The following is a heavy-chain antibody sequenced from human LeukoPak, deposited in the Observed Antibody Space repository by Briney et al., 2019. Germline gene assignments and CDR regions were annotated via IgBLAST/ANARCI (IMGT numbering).Heavy chain of an antibody. CDR1: GGSISGRSYY. V-gene: IGHV4-39*07. CDR3: ARTAYCGGDCSAFDY. D-gene: IGHD2-21*02. J-gene: IGHJ4*02. CDR2: FYYTGIT. Sequence: SETLSLTCSVSGGSISGRSYYWGWIRQPPGQGLEWIGSFYYTGITYFNPSLKGRVTISVDTSKNQFSLKLSSVTAADTAVYYCARTAYCGGDCSAFDYWGQGTLVTVSS.